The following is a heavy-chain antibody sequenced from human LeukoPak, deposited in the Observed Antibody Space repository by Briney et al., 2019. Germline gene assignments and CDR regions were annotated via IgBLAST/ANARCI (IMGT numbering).Heavy chain of an antibody. Sequence: SETLSLTCTVSGGSISSYYWSWIRQPAGKGLEWIGRIYSSGSTNYNPSLKSRVTMSVDTSKNQFSLNPSSLTAADTAFYYCARESYSSGWYKDYWGQGILVAVSS. J-gene: IGHJ4*02. V-gene: IGHV4-4*07. D-gene: IGHD6-19*01. CDR2: IYSSGST. CDR3: ARESYSSGWYKDY. CDR1: GGSISSYY.